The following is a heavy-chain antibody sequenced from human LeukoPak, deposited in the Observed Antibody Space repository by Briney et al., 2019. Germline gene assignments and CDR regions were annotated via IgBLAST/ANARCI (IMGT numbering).Heavy chain of an antibody. V-gene: IGHV3-23*01. CDR2: ISGGDGNT. D-gene: IGHD5-12*01. CDR3: AKDRTSSDYDVGDY. CDR1: GFTFSSFA. Sequence: PGGSLRLSCAASGFTFSSFAMSWVRQAPGKGLEWVSTISGGDGNTYYADSVKGRFTISRDNSKNTLYLQMNSLRAEDTAVYYCAKDRTSSDYDVGDYWGQGTLVTVSS. J-gene: IGHJ4*02.